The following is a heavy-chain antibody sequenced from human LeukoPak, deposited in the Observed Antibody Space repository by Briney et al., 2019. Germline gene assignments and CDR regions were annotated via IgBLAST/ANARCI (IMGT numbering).Heavy chain of an antibody. CDR3: AKDRVGARSGFDY. V-gene: IGHV3-23*01. CDR1: GITLSNYG. J-gene: IGHJ4*02. Sequence: GGSLRLSCAVSGITLSNYGMSWVRQAPGKGLEWVSAISGSGGSTYYADSVKGRFTISRDNSKNTLYLQMNSLRAEDTAVYYCAKDRVGARSGFDYWGQGTLVTVSS. D-gene: IGHD1-26*01. CDR2: ISGSGGST.